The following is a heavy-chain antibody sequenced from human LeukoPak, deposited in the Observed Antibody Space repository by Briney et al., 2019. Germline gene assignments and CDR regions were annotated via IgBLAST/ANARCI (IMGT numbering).Heavy chain of an antibody. J-gene: IGHJ4*02. CDR3: ASHSVGATNIFSL. CDR2: ISSSGSTI. D-gene: IGHD1-26*01. V-gene: IGHV3-48*03. CDR1: GFTFSSYE. Sequence: GGSLRLSCAASGFTFSSYEMNWVRQAPGKGLEWVSYISSSGSTIYYADSVKGRFTISTDNAKNSLYLQMNSLRAEDTAVYYCASHSVGATNIFSLWRQGTLVTVSS.